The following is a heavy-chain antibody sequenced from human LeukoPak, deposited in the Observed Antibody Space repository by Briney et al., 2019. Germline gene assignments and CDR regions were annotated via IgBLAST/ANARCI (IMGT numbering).Heavy chain of an antibody. Sequence: PGGSLRLSCATSGFTVSSNYMSWVRQAPGKGLEWVSAISGSGGSTYYADSVKGRFTISRDNSKNTLYLQMNSLRAEDTAVYYCAKGGRLSGSYCHFDYWGQGTLVTVSS. J-gene: IGHJ4*02. V-gene: IGHV3-23*01. D-gene: IGHD1-26*01. CDR2: ISGSGGST. CDR1: GFTVSSNY. CDR3: AKGGRLSGSYCHFDY.